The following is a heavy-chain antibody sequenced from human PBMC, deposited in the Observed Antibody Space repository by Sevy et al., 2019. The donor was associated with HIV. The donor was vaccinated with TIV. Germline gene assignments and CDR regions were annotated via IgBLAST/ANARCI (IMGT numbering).Heavy chain of an antibody. D-gene: IGHD3-22*01. Sequence: ASVKVSCKASGGTFSSYAISWVRQAPGQGLDWMGGIIPIFGTANYAQKFQGRVTITADESTSTAYMELSSLRSEDTAVYYCARDYYDSSGYFDYWGQGTLVTVSS. V-gene: IGHV1-69*13. J-gene: IGHJ4*02. CDR1: GGTFSSYA. CDR3: ARDYYDSSGYFDY. CDR2: IIPIFGTA.